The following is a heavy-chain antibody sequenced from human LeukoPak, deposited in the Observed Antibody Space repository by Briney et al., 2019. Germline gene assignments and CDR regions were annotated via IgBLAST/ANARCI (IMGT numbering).Heavy chain of an antibody. CDR2: ISYDGSNK. J-gene: IGHJ5*02. V-gene: IGHV3-30*18. D-gene: IGHD2/OR15-2a*01. CDR1: GFTFSSYG. Sequence: GGSLRLSCAASGFTFSSYGMHWVRQAPGKGLEWVAVISYDGSNKYYADSVKGRFTISRDNSKNTLYLQMNSLRAEDTAVYYYAKGISENWFDPWGQGTLVTVS. CDR3: AKGISENWFDP.